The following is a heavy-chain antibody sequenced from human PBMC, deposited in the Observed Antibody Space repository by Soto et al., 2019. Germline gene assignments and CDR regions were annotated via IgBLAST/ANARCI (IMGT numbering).Heavy chain of an antibody. CDR2: INSSSTYT. CDR3: ARIIASAGGRRYFDL. D-gene: IGHD6-13*01. CDR1: GFTFSDYY. J-gene: IGHJ2*01. Sequence: QVQLVESGGGLVKPGGSLRLSCAASGFTFSDYYMSWIRQAPGKGLEWVSYINSSSTYTNYADSVKGRFTISRDNAKNSLYLQMNSLRAEDTAVSSCARIIASAGGRRYFDLWGRGTLVTGSS. V-gene: IGHV3-11*05.